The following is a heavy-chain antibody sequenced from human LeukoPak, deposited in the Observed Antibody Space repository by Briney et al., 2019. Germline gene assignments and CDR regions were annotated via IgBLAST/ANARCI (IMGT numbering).Heavy chain of an antibody. CDR1: GGSISSSSYY. J-gene: IGHJ4*02. CDR2: IYYSGST. V-gene: IGHV4-39*07. CDR3: ARGAESAGFWYYYDSSGYQGYFDY. D-gene: IGHD3-22*01. Sequence: PSETLSLTCTVSGGSISSSSYYWGWIRQPPGKGLEWSGSIYYSGSTYYNPSLKSRVTISVDTSKNQFSLKLSSVTAADTAVYYCARGAESAGFWYYYDSSGYQGYFDYWGQGTLVTVSS.